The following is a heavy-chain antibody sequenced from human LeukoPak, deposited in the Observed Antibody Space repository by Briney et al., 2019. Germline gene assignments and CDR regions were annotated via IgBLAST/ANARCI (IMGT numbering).Heavy chain of an antibody. CDR2: IYYSGST. J-gene: IGHJ3*02. CDR3: ARRSYDSSGYSAFDI. V-gene: IGHV4-39*01. D-gene: IGHD3-22*01. Sequence: SETLSLTCTVSGGSISSSSYYWGWIRQPPGKGLEWIGSIYYSGSTYYNPSLKSRVTISVDTSKNQFSLELSSVTAADTAVYYCARRSYDSSGYSAFDIWGQGTMVTVSS. CDR1: GGSISSSSYY.